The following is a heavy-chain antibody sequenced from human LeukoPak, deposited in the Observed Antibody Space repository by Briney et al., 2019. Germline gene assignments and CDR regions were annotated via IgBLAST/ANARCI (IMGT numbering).Heavy chain of an antibody. D-gene: IGHD3-9*01. CDR1: GYTLTELS. J-gene: IGHJ4*02. Sequence: ASVKVSCKVSGYTLTELSMHWVRQAPGKGLEWMGGFDPEDGETIYAQKFQGRVTMTEDTSTDTAYMELSSLRSEDTAVYYCATAPRYDILTGHANFDYWGQGTLVTVSS. CDR2: FDPEDGET. V-gene: IGHV1-24*01. CDR3: ATAPRYDILTGHANFDY.